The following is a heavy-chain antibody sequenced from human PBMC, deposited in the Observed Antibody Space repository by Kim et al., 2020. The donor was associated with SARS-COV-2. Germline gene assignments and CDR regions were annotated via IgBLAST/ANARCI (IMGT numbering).Heavy chain of an antibody. Sequence: SETLSLTCTVSGGSISSYYWSWIRQPPGKGLEWIGYIYYSGSTNYNPSLKSRVTISVDTSKNQFSLKLSSVTAADTAVYYCAREGYYFDYWGQGTLVTVSS. CDR2: IYYSGST. J-gene: IGHJ4*02. V-gene: IGHV4-59*01. CDR1: GGSISSYY. CDR3: AREGYYFDY.